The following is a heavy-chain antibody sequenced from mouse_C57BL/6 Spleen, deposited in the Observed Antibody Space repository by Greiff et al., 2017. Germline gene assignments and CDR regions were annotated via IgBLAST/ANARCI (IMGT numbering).Heavy chain of an antibody. CDR2: IYPGDGDT. CDR1: GYAFSSSW. Sequence: VQLQESGPELVKPGASVKISCKASGYAFSSSWMNWVKQRPGKGLEWIGRIYPGDGDTNYNGKFKGKATLTADKSSSTAYMQLSSLPSEDSAVYFCARADYGGSYEYFDVWGTGTTVTVSS. V-gene: IGHV1-82*01. J-gene: IGHJ1*03. D-gene: IGHD1-1*01. CDR3: ARADYGGSYEYFDV.